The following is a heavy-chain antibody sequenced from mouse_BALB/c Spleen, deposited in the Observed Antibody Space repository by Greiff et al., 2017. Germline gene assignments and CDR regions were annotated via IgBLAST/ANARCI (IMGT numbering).Heavy chain of an antibody. J-gene: IGHJ4*01. Sequence: EVHLVESGPGLVKPAQSLSLTCTASGYSFTSDYVWSGIRQLPGNKVGWRGYISYSGSTSYNQSLKSRITITRDTSKNQFFLQLNSVTTEDTATSYCARRKYVNYGVLYYAMDYWGQGTSVTVSS. V-gene: IGHV3-2*02. CDR2: ISYSGST. D-gene: IGHD2-10*02. CDR1: GYSFTSDYV. CDR3: ARRKYVNYGVLYYAMDY.